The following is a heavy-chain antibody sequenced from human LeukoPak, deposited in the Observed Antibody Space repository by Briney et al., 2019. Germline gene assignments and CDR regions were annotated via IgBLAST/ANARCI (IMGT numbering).Heavy chain of an antibody. CDR2: ISGSGGST. V-gene: IGHV3-23*01. CDR1: GFTFSSYA. J-gene: IGHJ4*02. CDR3: ASGVSDSSGYYMLAY. Sequence: GGSLRLSCAASGFTFSSYAMSWVRQAPGKGLEWVSAISGSGGSTYYADSVKGRFTISRDNSKNTLYLQMSRPRAEDTAVYYCASGVSDSSGYYMLAYWGQGTLVTVSS. D-gene: IGHD3-22*01.